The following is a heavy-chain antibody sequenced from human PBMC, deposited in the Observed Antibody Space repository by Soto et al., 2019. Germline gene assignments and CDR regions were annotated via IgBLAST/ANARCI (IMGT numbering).Heavy chain of an antibody. D-gene: IGHD5-12*01. V-gene: IGHV5-51*01. Sequence: GESLKISCEDSGYRFTSCWIAWVRQMPGKGLEWMGIVYVDDSDTTYSPSFEGQVTISADKSIIPANLHWSNLKASDTATYYCARLRVEMATIDYFDYWGQGTLVTVSS. CDR2: VYVDDSDT. CDR3: ARLRVEMATIDYFDY. J-gene: IGHJ4*02. CDR1: GYRFTSCW.